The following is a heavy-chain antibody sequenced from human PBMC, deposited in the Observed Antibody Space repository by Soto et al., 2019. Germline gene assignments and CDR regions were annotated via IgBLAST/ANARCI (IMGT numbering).Heavy chain of an antibody. CDR2: MYSSENT. D-gene: IGHD2-2*03. Sequence: SETLSLTCSVSGGFVSSSSYSWGWIRQSPGKGLEWIETMYSSENTYYNPSLLSRVTISVDTSKNEFSLRLSSVTAADTAVYYCARLNGYCISTNCHGYYGMDVWGQGTTVTVSS. CDR1: GGFVSSSSYS. J-gene: IGHJ6*02. V-gene: IGHV4-39*01. CDR3: ARLNGYCISTNCHGYYGMDV.